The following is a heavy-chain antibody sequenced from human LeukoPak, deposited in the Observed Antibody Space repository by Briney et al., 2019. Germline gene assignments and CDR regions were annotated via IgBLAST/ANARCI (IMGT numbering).Heavy chain of an antibody. V-gene: IGHV4-30-2*01. Sequence: PSETLSLTCGVSGGSISSGDYSWCWIRQPPGKGLEWIGYIYHSGNTYYNPSFKSRVTISVDRSKNHFSLKLRSVTAADTAVYYCARGDSSGYFYEGDAFDIWGQGTMVTVSS. CDR1: GGSISSGDYS. J-gene: IGHJ3*02. CDR2: IYHSGNT. CDR3: ARGDSSGYFYEGDAFDI. D-gene: IGHD3-22*01.